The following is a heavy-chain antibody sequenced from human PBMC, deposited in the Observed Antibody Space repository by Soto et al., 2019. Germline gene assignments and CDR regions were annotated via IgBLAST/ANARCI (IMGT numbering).Heavy chain of an antibody. CDR1: GYTLTELS. J-gene: IGHJ1*01. Sequence: ASVKVSCKVSGYTLTELSMHWVRQAPGKGLEWMGGFDPEDGETIYAQKFQGRVTMTEDTSTDTAYMELSSLRSEDTAVYYCATAPITMIVVVIYFQHWGQGTLVTVSS. CDR2: FDPEDGET. D-gene: IGHD3-22*01. V-gene: IGHV1-24*01. CDR3: ATAPITMIVVVIYFQH.